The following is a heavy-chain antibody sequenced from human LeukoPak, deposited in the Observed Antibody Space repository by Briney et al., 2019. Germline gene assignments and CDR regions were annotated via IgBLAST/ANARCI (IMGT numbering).Heavy chain of an antibody. CDR3: TRVMVEDRGF. J-gene: IGHJ4*02. D-gene: IGHD2-15*01. Sequence: GGSLRLSCAASGFIFNKAWMNWVRQAPGKGPEWVGRIKSKNDGGTTDYGSPVKGRFTISRDDSKNTLYLQMNSLITDDTAIYYCTRVMVEDRGFWGQGTLVTVSS. V-gene: IGHV3-15*01. CDR1: GFIFNKAW. CDR2: IKSKNDGGTT.